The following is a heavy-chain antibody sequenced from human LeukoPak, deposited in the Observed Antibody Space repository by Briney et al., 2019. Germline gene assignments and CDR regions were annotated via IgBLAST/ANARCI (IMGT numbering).Heavy chain of an antibody. CDR2: TYYSGST. CDR3: ASARGYSYGFGYFDY. CDR1: GGSFSSYY. D-gene: IGHD5-18*01. J-gene: IGHJ4*02. Sequence: SETLSLTCTVSGGSFSSYYWSWIRQPPGKGLEWIGYTYYSGSTNYNPSLKSRVTVSVDTSKNQISLKLSSVTAADTAVYYCASARGYSYGFGYFDYWGQGTPVTVSS. V-gene: IGHV4-59*08.